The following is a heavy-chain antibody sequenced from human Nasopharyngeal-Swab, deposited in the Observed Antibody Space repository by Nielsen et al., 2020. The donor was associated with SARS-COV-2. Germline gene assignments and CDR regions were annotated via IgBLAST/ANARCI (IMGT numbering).Heavy chain of an antibody. CDR1: GGSISNYY. V-gene: IGHV4-59*01. CDR3: ARGVHFSLNGYYYMDV. CDR2: IYHSGGT. D-gene: IGHD3-10*01. J-gene: IGHJ6*03. Sequence: SETLSLTCTVSGGSISNYYWSWIRQSPGKGLEWIGYIYHSGGTYYNPSLKSRVTISVDTSKNQFSLKLSSVTAADTAVYYCARGVHFSLNGYYYMDVWGKGTTVTVSS.